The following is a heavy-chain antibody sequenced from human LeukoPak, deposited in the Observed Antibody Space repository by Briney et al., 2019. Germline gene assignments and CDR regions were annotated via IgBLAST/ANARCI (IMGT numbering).Heavy chain of an antibody. J-gene: IGHJ6*03. D-gene: IGHD3-16*01. CDR2: ISYDGSNK. Sequence: PGRSLRLSCAASGFTFSSYAMHWVRQAPGKGLEWVAVISYDGSNKYYADSVKGRFTISRDNSKNTLYLQMNSLRAEDTAVYYCAKDGVGRYYYYMDVWGKGTTVTVSS. CDR1: GFTFSSYA. CDR3: AKDGVGRYYYYMDV. V-gene: IGHV3-30-3*01.